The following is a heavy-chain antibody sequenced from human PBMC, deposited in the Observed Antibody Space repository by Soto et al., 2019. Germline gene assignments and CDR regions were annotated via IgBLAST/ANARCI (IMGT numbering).Heavy chain of an antibody. CDR3: ARGGDVLLWFGEYWDFDY. V-gene: IGHV1-46*03. CDR1: GYTFTSYY. D-gene: IGHD3-10*01. CDR2: INPSGGST. Sequence: QVQLVQSGAEVKKPGASVKVSCKASGYTFTSYYMHWVRQAPGQGLEWMGIINPSGGSTSYAQKFQGRVTMTRDTSTSTVYMEPSSLTSEDTAVYYCARGGDVLLWFGEYWDFDYWGQGTLVTVSS. J-gene: IGHJ4*02.